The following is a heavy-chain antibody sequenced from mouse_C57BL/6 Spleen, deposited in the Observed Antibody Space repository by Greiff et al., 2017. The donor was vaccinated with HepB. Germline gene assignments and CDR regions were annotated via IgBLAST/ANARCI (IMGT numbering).Heavy chain of an antibody. D-gene: IGHD1-1*01. J-gene: IGHJ1*03. CDR1: GFTFSDYY. CDR2: INYDGSST. V-gene: IGHV5-16*01. Sequence: EVMLVESEGGLVQPGSSMKLSCTASGFTFSDYYMAWVRQVPEKGLEWVANINYDGSSTYYLDSLKSRFIISRDNAKNILYLQMSSLKSEDTATYYWAREPGYYGSSWYFDVWGTGTTVTVSS. CDR3: AREPGYYGSSWYFDV.